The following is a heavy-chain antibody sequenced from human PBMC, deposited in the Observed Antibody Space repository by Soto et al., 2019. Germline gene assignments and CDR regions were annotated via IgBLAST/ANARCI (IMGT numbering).Heavy chain of an antibody. D-gene: IGHD1-7*01. Sequence: EVQLVESGGGLVKPGGSLRLSCAASGFTFSSYSMNWVRQAPGKGLEWVSSISSSSYIYYADSVKGRFTISRDNAKNSLYLQMNSLRAEDTAVYYCARGGNNWNYVLYWGQGTLVTVSS. J-gene: IGHJ4*02. V-gene: IGHV3-21*01. CDR1: GFTFSSYS. CDR2: ISSSSYI. CDR3: ARGGNNWNYVLY.